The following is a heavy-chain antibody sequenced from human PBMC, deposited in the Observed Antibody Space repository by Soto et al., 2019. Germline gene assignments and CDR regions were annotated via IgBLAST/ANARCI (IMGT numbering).Heavy chain of an antibody. CDR3: ARDGAYGDYPYYFDY. Sequence: SVKVSCKASGGTFSSYTISWVRQAPGQGLEWMGRIIPILGIANYAQKFQGRVTITADKSTSTAYMELSSLRSEDTAVYYCARDGAYGDYPYYFDYWGQGTLVTVSS. CDR2: IIPILGIA. J-gene: IGHJ4*02. V-gene: IGHV1-69*04. CDR1: GGTFSSYT. D-gene: IGHD4-17*01.